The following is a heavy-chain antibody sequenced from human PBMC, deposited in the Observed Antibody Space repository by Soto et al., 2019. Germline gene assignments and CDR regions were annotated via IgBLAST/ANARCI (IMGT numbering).Heavy chain of an antibody. Sequence: QVQLVQSGAEVKKPGASVKVSCKGSGYSFRSYDITWVRQAPGQGLEWMGWVHPETGSTGYAQRFQGRVSMTSDTSRNTTYMELSDLRVEDTAVYYCARVAIPGIYGEDVWGQGTTVTVS. V-gene: IGHV1-8*02. J-gene: IGHJ6*02. CDR3: ARVAIPGIYGEDV. D-gene: IGHD3-10*01. CDR2: VHPETGST. CDR1: GYSFRSYD.